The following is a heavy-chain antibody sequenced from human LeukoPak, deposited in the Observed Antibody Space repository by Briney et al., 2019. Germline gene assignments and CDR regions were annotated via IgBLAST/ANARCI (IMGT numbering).Heavy chain of an antibody. J-gene: IGHJ4*02. CDR1: GYTFTGYY. CDR2: INPNSGGT. V-gene: IGHV1-2*02. D-gene: IGHD1-26*01. Sequence: ASLKVSCRASGYTFTGYYMHWVRQAPGRGLEWMGWINPNSGGTNYAQKFQGRVTMTRDTSISTAYMELSRLRSDDTAVYYCAPSGTYRSTDYYFDYWGQGTLVTVSS. CDR3: APSGTYRSTDYYFDY.